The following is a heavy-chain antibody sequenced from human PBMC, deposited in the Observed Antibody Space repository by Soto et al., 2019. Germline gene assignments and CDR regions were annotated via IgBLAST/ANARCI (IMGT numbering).Heavy chain of an antibody. V-gene: IGHV3-23*01. CDR3: ASLDGGRKAQDYYYYGMDV. J-gene: IGHJ6*02. CDR2: ISGSGGNT. D-gene: IGHD3-16*01. Sequence: PGGSLRLSCAASGFTFSSYVMNWVRQAPGKGLEWVSAISGSGGNTHYADSVKGRFTISRDNSKNTLYLQMNSLRAEDTAVYYCASLDGGRKAQDYYYYGMDVWGQGTTVTVSS. CDR1: GFTFSSYV.